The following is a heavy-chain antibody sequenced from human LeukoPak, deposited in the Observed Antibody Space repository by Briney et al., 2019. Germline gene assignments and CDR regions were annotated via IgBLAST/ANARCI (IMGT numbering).Heavy chain of an antibody. J-gene: IGHJ6*02. CDR1: GGSVSSGSYY. CDR3: ARGGGDIVVVPAADYYGMDV. V-gene: IGHV4-61*01. Sequence: SETLSLTCTVSGGSVSSGSYYWSWIRHPPGKGLEWIGYIYYSGSTNYNPSLKSRVTISVDTSKNQFSLKLSSVTAADTAVYYCARGGGDIVVVPAADYYGMDVWGQGTTVTVSS. CDR2: IYYSGST. D-gene: IGHD2-2*01.